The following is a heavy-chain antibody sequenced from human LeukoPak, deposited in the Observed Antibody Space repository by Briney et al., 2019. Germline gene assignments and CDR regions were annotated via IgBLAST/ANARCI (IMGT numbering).Heavy chain of an antibody. CDR1: GFSFTRSA. V-gene: IGHV1-58*01. CDR3: AAVGPILKAFDY. J-gene: IGHJ4*01. CDR2: IVVGSGNT. Sequence: SVKVSCKASGFSFTRSAVQWVRQARGQRLEWIGWIVVGSGNTNYAQKFQERVTITRDMSTSTAYMELSSLRSEDTAVYYCAAVGPILKAFDYWGHGTLVTVSS.